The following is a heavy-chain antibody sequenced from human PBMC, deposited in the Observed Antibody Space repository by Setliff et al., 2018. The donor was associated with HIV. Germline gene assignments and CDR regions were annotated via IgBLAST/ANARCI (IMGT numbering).Heavy chain of an antibody. CDR2: IYYSGST. J-gene: IGHJ3*02. CDR3: ARVSQDLLGAFDI. D-gene: IGHD7-27*01. CDR1: GDPINSGDSY. V-gene: IGHV4-31*03. Sequence: SETLSLTCTVSGDPINSGDSYWTWIRHHPGKGLEWIGYIYYSGSTNYNPSLKSRVIISVDSSKNQFFLKLTSVTAADTAMYYCARVSQDLLGAFDIWGQGTMVTVS.